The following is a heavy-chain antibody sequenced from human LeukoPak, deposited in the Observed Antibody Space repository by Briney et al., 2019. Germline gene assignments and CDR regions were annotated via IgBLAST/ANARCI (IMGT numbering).Heavy chain of an antibody. Sequence: GGSLRLSCAASGFTFDDYGMSWVRQAPGKGLEWVSGINWNGGSTGYADSVKGRFTISRDNAKNSLYLQMNNLRAEDTALYYCARAGRYDKGRGDFDYWGQGTLVTVSS. V-gene: IGHV3-20*04. J-gene: IGHJ4*02. D-gene: IGHD3-10*01. CDR3: ARAGRYDKGRGDFDY. CDR1: GFTFDDYG. CDR2: INWNGGST.